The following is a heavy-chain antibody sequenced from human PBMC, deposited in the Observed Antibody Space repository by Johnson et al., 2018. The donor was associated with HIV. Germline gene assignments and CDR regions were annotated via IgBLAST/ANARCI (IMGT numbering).Heavy chain of an antibody. CDR1: GFTFSDYY. Sequence: QVQLVESGGGVVQPGRSLRLSCAASGFTFSDYYMSWIRQAPGKGLERGEYRASSESPRYYADIVKGRFTISRDNAKNSLYMKMNSLRAEDTALYYCARGFDAFDIWGQGTMVTVSS. V-gene: IGHV3-11*01. CDR2: RASSESPR. CDR3: ARGFDAFDI. J-gene: IGHJ3*02.